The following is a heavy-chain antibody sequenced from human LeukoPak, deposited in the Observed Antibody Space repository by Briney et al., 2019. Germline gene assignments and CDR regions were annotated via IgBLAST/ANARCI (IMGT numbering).Heavy chain of an antibody. V-gene: IGHV1-69*13. Sequence: ASVKVSCKASGGTFSSYAISWVRQAPGQGLEWMGGIIPIFGTANYAQKFQGRVTITADESTSTAYMELSSLRSEDTAVYYCARDYGSGSYQGFDYWGQGTLVTVSS. CDR1: GGTFSSYA. D-gene: IGHD3-10*01. CDR2: IIPIFGTA. J-gene: IGHJ4*02. CDR3: ARDYGSGSYQGFDY.